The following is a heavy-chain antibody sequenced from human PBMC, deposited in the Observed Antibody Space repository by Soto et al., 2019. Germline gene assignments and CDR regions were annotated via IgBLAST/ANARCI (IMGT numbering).Heavy chain of an antibody. CDR2: ISTNNGNT. V-gene: IGHV1-18*04. Sequence: ASVKVSCKASGYTFTSFGISWVRQAPGQGLEWMGWISTNNGNTNYAQKLQGRVTMTTDTSTSTAYMELRSLSSDDTAVYYCARDRGGGMDVWGQGTTVTVSS. CDR1: GYTFTSFG. J-gene: IGHJ6*02. CDR3: ARDRGGGMDV. D-gene: IGHD3-10*01.